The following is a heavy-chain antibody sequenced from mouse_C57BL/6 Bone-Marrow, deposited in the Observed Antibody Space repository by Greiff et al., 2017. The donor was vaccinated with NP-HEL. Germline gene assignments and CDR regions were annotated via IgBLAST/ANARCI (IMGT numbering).Heavy chain of an antibody. V-gene: IGHV14-4*01. CDR2: IDPENGDT. Sequence: VQLKESGAELVRPGASVKLSCTASGFNIKDDYMHWVKQRPEQGLEWIGWIDPENGDTEYASKFQGKATITADTSSNTAYLQLSSLTSEDTAVYYCTTFYYGSSSYYAMDYWGQGTSVTVSS. D-gene: IGHD1-1*01. J-gene: IGHJ4*01. CDR3: TTFYYGSSSYYAMDY. CDR1: GFNIKDDY.